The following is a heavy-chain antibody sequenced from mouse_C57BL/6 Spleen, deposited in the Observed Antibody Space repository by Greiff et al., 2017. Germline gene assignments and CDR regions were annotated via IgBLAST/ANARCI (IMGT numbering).Heavy chain of an antibody. CDR1: GYTFTSYW. CDR2: INPSSGYT. Sequence: VQLQQSGAELAKPGASVKLSCKASGYTFTSYWMHWVKQRPGQGLEWIGYINPSSGYTKYNQKFKDKATLTADKSSSTAYMQLSSLTYEDSAVSYCARGYGSSFYAMDYWGQGTSVTVSS. V-gene: IGHV1-7*01. J-gene: IGHJ4*01. CDR3: ARGYGSSFYAMDY. D-gene: IGHD1-1*01.